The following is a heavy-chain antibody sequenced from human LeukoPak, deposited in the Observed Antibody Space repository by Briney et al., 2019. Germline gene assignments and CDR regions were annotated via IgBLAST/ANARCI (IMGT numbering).Heavy chain of an antibody. CDR3: AKSGSSLNDY. J-gene: IGHJ4*02. Sequence: GGSLRLSCAASGFTFSSYGMHWVRQAPGKGLEWVAVISYDGSNKYYADSVKGRFTISRDNSKNTLYLQMNSLRAEDTAVYYCAKSGSSLNDYWGQGTLVTVSS. CDR2: ISYDGSNK. V-gene: IGHV3-30*18. D-gene: IGHD6-13*01. CDR1: GFTFSSYG.